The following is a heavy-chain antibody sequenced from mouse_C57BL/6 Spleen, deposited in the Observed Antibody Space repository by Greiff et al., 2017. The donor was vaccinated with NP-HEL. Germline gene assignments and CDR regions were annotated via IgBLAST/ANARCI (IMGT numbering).Heavy chain of an antibody. Sequence: EVQLQQSGPELVKPGASVKIPCKASGYTFTDYNMDWVKQSHGKSLEWIGDINPNNGGTIYNQKFKGKATLTVDKSSSTAYMELRSLTSEDTAVYYCARLEYDQGKNAMDYWGQGTSVTVSS. J-gene: IGHJ4*01. D-gene: IGHD2-10*02. CDR1: GYTFTDYN. CDR3: ARLEYDQGKNAMDY. V-gene: IGHV1-18*01. CDR2: INPNNGGT.